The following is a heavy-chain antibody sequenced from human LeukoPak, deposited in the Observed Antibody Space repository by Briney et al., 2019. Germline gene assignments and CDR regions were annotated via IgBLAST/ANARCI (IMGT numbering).Heavy chain of an antibody. CDR3: ARVQYSGSYYFWFDP. D-gene: IGHD1-26*01. V-gene: IGHV1-2*02. Sequence: GASVTVSCKASGYTFTGYYMHWVRQAPGQGLEWMGWINPNSGGTNYAQKFQGRVTMTRDTSISTAYMELSRLRSDDAAVYYCARVQYSGSYYFWFDPWGQGTLVTVSS. CDR1: GYTFTGYY. CDR2: INPNSGGT. J-gene: IGHJ5*02.